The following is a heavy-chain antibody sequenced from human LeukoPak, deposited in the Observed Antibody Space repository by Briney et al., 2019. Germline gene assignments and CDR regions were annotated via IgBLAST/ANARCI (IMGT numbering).Heavy chain of an antibody. CDR3: ARESIAAAGTGYYYYMDV. CDR2: INPNSGGT. D-gene: IGHD6-13*01. CDR1: GYTFTVYY. J-gene: IGHJ6*03. Sequence: ASVKVSCKASGYTFTVYYMHWVRQAPGQGLEWMGWINPNSGGTNYEQKFQGRVTMTRDTSISTAYMELSRLRSDDTAVYYCARESIAAAGTGYYYYMDVWGKGTTVTVSS. V-gene: IGHV1-2*02.